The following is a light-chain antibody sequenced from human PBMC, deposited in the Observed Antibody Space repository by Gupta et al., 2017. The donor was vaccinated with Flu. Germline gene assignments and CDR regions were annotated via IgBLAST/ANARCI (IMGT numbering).Light chain of an antibody. CDR1: QSLLHSNGKNY. V-gene: IGKV2-28*01. CDR3: MQNLQTPYS. J-gene: IGKJ2*03. Sequence: DIVMTQSAPSVTVTPGEPASISCRSTQSLLHSNGKNYLDWYLQRPGQSPQLLIYLTSTRAPGVPNRFSGSGSGTEFALKISRVEAEDVGAYYCMQNLQTPYSFGQGTKLEIK. CDR2: LTS.